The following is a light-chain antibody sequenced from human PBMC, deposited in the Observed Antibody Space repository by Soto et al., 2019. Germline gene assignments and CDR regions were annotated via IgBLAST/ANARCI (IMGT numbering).Light chain of an antibody. V-gene: IGKV1-5*01. J-gene: IGKJ5*01. Sequence: DIQMTQSPSTLSASVGDIVTITCRASQSLNNYLAWYQQKPGKAPKILIYDASTLERGVPSRFSGTGSGTECTLTISSLQPDDFATYYCQQYYRSSITLGQGTRLEI. CDR1: QSLNNY. CDR2: DAS. CDR3: QQYYRSSIT.